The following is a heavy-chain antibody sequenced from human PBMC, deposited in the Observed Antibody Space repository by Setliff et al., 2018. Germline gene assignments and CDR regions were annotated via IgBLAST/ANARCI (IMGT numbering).Heavy chain of an antibody. J-gene: IGHJ4*02. CDR3: ARQVDTPMAPIYY. V-gene: IGHV4-61*09. D-gene: IGHD5-18*01. Sequence: SETLSLTCTVSGRSVSRDSDFWNWIRRSAGNKLEWIGHIYSSGSTEYNPSLKSRVTMSIDASKNQLSLKLSSVTAADSAIYYCARQVDTPMAPIYYWGQGTLVTVSS. CDR2: IYSSGST. CDR1: GRSVSRDSDF.